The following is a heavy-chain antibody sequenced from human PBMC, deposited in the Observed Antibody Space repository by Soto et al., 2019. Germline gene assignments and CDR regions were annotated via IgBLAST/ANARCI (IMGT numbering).Heavy chain of an antibody. CDR1: GFTFSSYG. CDR3: AKDVDIVATLNPGVYYYYGMDV. Sequence: GGSLRLSCAASGFTFSSYGMHWVRQAPGKGLEWVAVISYDGSNKYYADSVKGRFTISRDNSKNTLYLQMNSLRAEDTAVYYCAKDVDIVATLNPGVYYYYGMDVWGQGTTVTVSS. J-gene: IGHJ6*02. D-gene: IGHD5-12*01. V-gene: IGHV3-30*18. CDR2: ISYDGSNK.